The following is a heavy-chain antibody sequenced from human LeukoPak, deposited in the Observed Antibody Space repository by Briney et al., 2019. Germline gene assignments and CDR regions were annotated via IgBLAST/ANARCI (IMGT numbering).Heavy chain of an antibody. V-gene: IGHV1-69*04. CDR1: GGTFSSYA. CDR2: IIPILGIA. Sequence: SVKVSCKASGGTFSSYAISWVRQAPGQGLEWTGRIIPILGIANYAQKFQGRVTITADKSTSTAYMELSSLRSEDTAVYYCARDRVVGWDSYGLRDGWFDPWGQGTLVTVSS. J-gene: IGHJ5*02. D-gene: IGHD5-18*01. CDR3: ARDRVVGWDSYGLRDGWFDP.